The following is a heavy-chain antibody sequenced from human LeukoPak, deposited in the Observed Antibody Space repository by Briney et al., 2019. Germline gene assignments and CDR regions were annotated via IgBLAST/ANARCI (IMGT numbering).Heavy chain of an antibody. D-gene: IGHD6-19*01. CDR3: AKEHSSGWRYFDY. Sequence: PGRSLRLSCAASGFTFDDYAMPWVRQAPGKGLEWVSGISWNSGSIGYADSVKGRFTISRDNAKNSLYLQMNSLRAEDTALYYCAKEHSSGWRYFDYWGQGTLVTVSS. V-gene: IGHV3-9*01. J-gene: IGHJ4*02. CDR2: ISWNSGSI. CDR1: GFTFDDYA.